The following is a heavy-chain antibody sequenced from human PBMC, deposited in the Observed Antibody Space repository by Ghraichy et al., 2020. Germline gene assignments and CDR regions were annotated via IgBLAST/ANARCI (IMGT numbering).Heavy chain of an antibody. D-gene: IGHD5-18*01. CDR2: IYYSGST. J-gene: IGHJ4*02. CDR3: ARGERPSYGYFQIDY. Sequence: SETLSLTCTVSGGSISSYYWSWIRQPPGKGLEWIGYIYYSGSTNYNPALKSRVTISVDTSKNQFSLKLSSVTAADTAVYYCARGERPSYGYFQIDYWGQGTLVTVSS. V-gene: IGHV4-59*01. CDR1: GGSISSYY.